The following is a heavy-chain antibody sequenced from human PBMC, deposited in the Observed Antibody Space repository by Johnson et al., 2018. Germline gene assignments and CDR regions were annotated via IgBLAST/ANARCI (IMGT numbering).Heavy chain of an antibody. V-gene: IGHV3-15*01. CDR1: GVVFTDAW. Sequence: VQLVESGGGLVEPGGSVRLSCAVSGVVFTDAWMSWVRQVPGKGLEWLGHIKSKAYGGTPDYAAPVDGRFTIPRDDSKNTVFLQMNGLKTEDTAVYFCTTGGYTYGHHGRDIWGQGTVVTVSS. CDR3: TTGGYTYGHHGRDI. CDR2: IKSKAYGGTP. J-gene: IGHJ3*02. D-gene: IGHD5-18*01.